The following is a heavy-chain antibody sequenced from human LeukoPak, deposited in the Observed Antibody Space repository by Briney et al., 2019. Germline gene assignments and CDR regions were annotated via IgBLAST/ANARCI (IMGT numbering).Heavy chain of an antibody. V-gene: IGHV3-30*01. CDR3: ARNGCTYGGAYGNSDYYFYFDV. CDR1: GFTFSNHA. J-gene: IGHJ6*03. CDR2: ISYDGRNQ. D-gene: IGHD2-8*01. Sequence: PGGSLRLSCSASGFTFSNHAMHWVRLGPDKGLEWVAVISYDGRNQYDADSVKGRFTISRDNSKNTLYLQMNNLRVEDTAVYYCARNGCTYGGAYGNSDYYFYFDVWGKGTMVTVSS.